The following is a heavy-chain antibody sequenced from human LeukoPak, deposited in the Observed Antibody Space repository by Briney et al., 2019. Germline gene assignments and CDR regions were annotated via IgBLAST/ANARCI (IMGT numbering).Heavy chain of an antibody. D-gene: IGHD6-19*01. V-gene: IGHV3-48*03. Sequence: GGSLRLSCAASGFTFSSYEMNWVRQAPGKGLEWVSYISSSGSTISYADSVKGRFTTSRDNAKNSLYLQMNSLRAEDTAVYYCARDQYSSNWYVHHWGQGTLVTVS. J-gene: IGHJ1*01. CDR1: GFTFSSYE. CDR2: ISSSGSTI. CDR3: ARDQYSSNWYVHH.